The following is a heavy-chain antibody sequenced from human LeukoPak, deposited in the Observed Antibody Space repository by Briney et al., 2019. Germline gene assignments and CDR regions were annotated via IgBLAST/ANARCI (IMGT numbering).Heavy chain of an antibody. CDR1: GFTFSSYG. J-gene: IGHJ4*02. D-gene: IGHD3-10*01. CDR3: AKRNAMVRGGPCFDY. Sequence: GGTLRLSCAASGFTFSSYGMSWVRQAPGKGLEWVSIIFGNGDTTYYADSVKGRFTVSRDNSKDTLYLQMNDLRPGDTAVYYSAKRNAMVRGGPCFDYWGQGLLVTVSS. V-gene: IGHV3-23*01. CDR2: IFGNGDTT.